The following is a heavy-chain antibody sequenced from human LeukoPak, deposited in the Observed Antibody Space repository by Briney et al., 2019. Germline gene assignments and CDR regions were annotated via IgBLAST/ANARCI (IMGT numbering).Heavy chain of an antibody. V-gene: IGHV3-23*01. CDR3: ARDFFPIVDSSWYEIGY. Sequence: GGSLRLSCAASGFTFSSYAMSWVRQAPGKGLEWVSSISGSGGSTYYADSVKGRFTISRDNSKNTLYLQMDSLRSEDTAVYYCARDFFPIVDSSWYEIGYWGQGTLVTVSS. CDR1: GFTFSSYA. CDR2: ISGSGGST. D-gene: IGHD6-13*01. J-gene: IGHJ4*02.